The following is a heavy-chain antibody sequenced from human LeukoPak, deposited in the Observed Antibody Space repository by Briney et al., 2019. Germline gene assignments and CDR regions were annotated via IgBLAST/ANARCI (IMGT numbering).Heavy chain of an antibody. CDR1: GYSFTSYW. CDR2: IYPGDSDT. J-gene: IGHJ3*02. CDR3: ARERYSSSWFTSPHDAFDI. Sequence: GESLQISCKGSGYSFTSYWIGWVRQMPGKGLEWMGIIYPGDSDTRYSPSFQGQVTISADKSISTAYLQWSSLKASDTAMYYCARERYSSSWFTSPHDAFDIWGQGTMVTVSS. D-gene: IGHD6-13*01. V-gene: IGHV5-51*01.